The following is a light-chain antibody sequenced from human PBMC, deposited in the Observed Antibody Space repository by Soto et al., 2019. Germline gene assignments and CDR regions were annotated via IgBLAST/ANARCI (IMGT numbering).Light chain of an antibody. CDR1: SSDIGGYDY. J-gene: IGLJ1*01. CDR3: CSYTRTSNHYF. V-gene: IGLV2-14*01. Sequence: QSVLTQPASVSGSPGQSITISCTGTSSDIGGYDYVSWYQQRPGKAPKLMIYEVRYRPSGVSNRFSGSKSGNTASLTISGLQAEGEVFYYCCSYTRTSNHYFFASGTKVTVL. CDR2: EVR.